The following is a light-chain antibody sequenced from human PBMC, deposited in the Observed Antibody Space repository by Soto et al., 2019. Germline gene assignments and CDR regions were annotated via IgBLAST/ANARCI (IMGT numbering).Light chain of an antibody. J-gene: IGLJ3*02. CDR3: QTWGTGSWV. CDR1: SGHSNYA. V-gene: IGLV4-69*01. CDR2: LNSDGSH. Sequence: QAVVTQSPSASASLGASVKLTCTLSSGHSNYAIAWHQQQPEKGPRYLMKLNSDGSHTKGGGIPDRFSGSSSGAERYLTISSLQSEDEADYYCQTWGTGSWVFGGGTKLTVL.